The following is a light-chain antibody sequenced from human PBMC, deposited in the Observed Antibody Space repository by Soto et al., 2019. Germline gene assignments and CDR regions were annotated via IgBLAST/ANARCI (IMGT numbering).Light chain of an antibody. CDR1: NGDVGAYDY. V-gene: IGLV2-8*01. J-gene: IGLJ7*01. CDR3: SSYAGSNNLV. CDR2: QVS. Sequence: QSALTQPASVSGSPGQSITISCTGTNGDVGAYDYVSWYQQHPGKAPKLMLSQVSNRPSGVPDRFSGSKSGNTASLTVSGLQAEDEAEYYCSSYAGSNNLVFGGGTQLTVL.